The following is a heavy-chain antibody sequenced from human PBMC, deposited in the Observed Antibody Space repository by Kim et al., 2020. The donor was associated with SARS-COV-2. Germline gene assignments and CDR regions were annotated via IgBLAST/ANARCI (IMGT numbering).Heavy chain of an antibody. Sequence: GGSLRLSCVASGFTFTSYSMNWVRQAPGKGLEWVSYIISSDSAIYYVDSVKGRFTISRDNAKNSLYLQMNSLRDEDTAVYYCVRDWAYAFDMWGQGTMVTVSS. V-gene: IGHV3-48*02. D-gene: IGHD3-16*01. CDR2: IISSDSAI. CDR3: VRDWAYAFDM. J-gene: IGHJ3*02. CDR1: GFTFTSYS.